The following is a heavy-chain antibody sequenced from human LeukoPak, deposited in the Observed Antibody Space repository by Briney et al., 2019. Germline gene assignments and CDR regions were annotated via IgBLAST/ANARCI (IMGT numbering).Heavy chain of an antibody. CDR1: GGSISSYY. D-gene: IGHD3-22*01. CDR2: IYYSGST. V-gene: IGHV4-59*08. Sequence: SETLSLTCTVSGGSISSYYWSWIRQPPGKGLEWIGYIYYSGSTNYNPSLQSRVTISVDMSKNQFSLKLTSVTAADTAVYYCASLRTMIGAFDIWGQGTMVTVSS. J-gene: IGHJ3*02. CDR3: ASLRTMIGAFDI.